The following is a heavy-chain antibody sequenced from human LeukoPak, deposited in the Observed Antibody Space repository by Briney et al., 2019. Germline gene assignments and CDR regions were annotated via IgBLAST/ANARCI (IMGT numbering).Heavy chain of an antibody. J-gene: IGHJ6*02. CDR2: ISHDGPNK. V-gene: IGHV3-30-3*01. Sequence: GGSLRLSCAASGFTFSNYAMNWVRQAPGKGLEWVAVISHDGPNKYYADSVRGRFIISRDNSKNTLDLQMKSLRIEDTALYYCARIGFGYSYGQGLDVWGQGTTVTVSS. CDR1: GFTFSNYA. CDR3: ARIGFGYSYGQGLDV. D-gene: IGHD5-18*01.